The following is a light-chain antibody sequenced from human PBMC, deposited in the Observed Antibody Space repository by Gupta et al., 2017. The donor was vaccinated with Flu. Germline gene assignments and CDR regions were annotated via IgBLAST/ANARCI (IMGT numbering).Light chain of an antibody. V-gene: IGKV1-39*01. CDR1: QSIGSY. Sequence: PYSVYASVADRVTITCQSSQSIGSYLHGYQQKPGKAPTLLIYGASNVQIGVPSRFSGSGSGTDFTLTISMRQPEEFAGYSCLQSSISPWTFGQGTTVEV. J-gene: IGKJ1*01. CDR2: GAS. CDR3: LQSSISPWT.